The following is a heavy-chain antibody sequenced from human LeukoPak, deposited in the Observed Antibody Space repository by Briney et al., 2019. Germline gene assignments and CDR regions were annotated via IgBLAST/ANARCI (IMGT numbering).Heavy chain of an antibody. CDR3: ARDYVWGSYPGTFDY. V-gene: IGHV1-2*02. CDR1: GYTFTGYY. J-gene: IGHJ4*02. Sequence: ASVKVSCKASGYTFTGYYMHWVRQAPGQGLEWMGWINPNSGGTNYAQKFQGRVTMTRDTSISTAYMERSRLRSDDTAVYYCARDYVWGSYPGTFDYWGQGTLVTVSS. CDR2: INPNSGGT. D-gene: IGHD3-16*02.